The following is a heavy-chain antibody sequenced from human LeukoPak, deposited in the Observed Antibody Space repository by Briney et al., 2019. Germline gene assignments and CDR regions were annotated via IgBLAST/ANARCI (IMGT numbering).Heavy chain of an antibody. CDR3: ARVQVAENKGVDL. Sequence: PSETLSLTCAVYGGSFSGYYWSWIRQPPGKGLEWIGEINHSGSTNYNPSLKSRVTISVDTSKNQFSLKLSSVTAADTAVYYCARVQVAENKGVDLWGQGTMVTVSS. J-gene: IGHJ3*01. CDR1: GGSFSGYY. D-gene: IGHD2-15*01. CDR2: INHSGST. V-gene: IGHV4-34*01.